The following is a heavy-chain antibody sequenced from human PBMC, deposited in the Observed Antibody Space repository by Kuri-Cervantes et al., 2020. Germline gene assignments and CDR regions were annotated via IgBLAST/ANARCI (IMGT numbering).Heavy chain of an antibody. V-gene: IGHV3-48*01. D-gene: IGHD3-3*01. Sequence: GESLKISCAASGFTFSSYSMNWVRQAPGKGLEWVSYISSSSSTIYYADSVKGRFTISRDNSKNTLYLQMNSLRAEDTAVYYCARDPITIFGVVTHGFDYWGQGTLVTVSS. CDR1: GFTFSSYS. CDR2: ISSSSSTI. CDR3: ARDPITIFGVVTHGFDY. J-gene: IGHJ4*02.